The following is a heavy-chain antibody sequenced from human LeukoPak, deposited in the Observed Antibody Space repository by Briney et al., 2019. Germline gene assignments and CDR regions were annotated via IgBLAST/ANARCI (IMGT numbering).Heavy chain of an antibody. J-gene: IGHJ4*02. CDR1: GFTFITYG. CDR2: ITGSGDST. Sequence: PGGSLRLSCAASGFTFITYGMSWLRQAPGKGLEWVSAITGSGDSTFYADSVKGRFTISRDNSKNTLYLQMNSLRTEDTALYYCTKPKTRWMVNTYFDYWGQGNLVTVSS. D-gene: IGHD5-18*01. CDR3: TKPKTRWMVNTYFDY. V-gene: IGHV3-23*01.